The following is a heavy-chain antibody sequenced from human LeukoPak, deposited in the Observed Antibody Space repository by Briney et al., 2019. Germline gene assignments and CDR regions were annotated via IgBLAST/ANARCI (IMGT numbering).Heavy chain of an antibody. CDR1: GFTFSSYE. CDR2: ISSSGSTI. D-gene: IGHD3-10*01. J-gene: IGHJ6*04. Sequence: GGSLRLSCAASGFTFSSYEMNWVRQAPGKGLEWVSYISSSGSTIYYADSVKGRFTISRDNAKNSLYLQMNSLRAEDTAVYYCARDWSLRGVIGYYYYGMDVWGKGTTVTVSS. CDR3: ARDWSLRGVIGYYYYGMDV. V-gene: IGHV3-48*03.